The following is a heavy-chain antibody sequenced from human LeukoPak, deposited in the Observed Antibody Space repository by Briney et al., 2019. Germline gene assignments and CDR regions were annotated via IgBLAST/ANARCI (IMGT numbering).Heavy chain of an antibody. CDR3: ARVWGVTVYDAFDI. D-gene: IGHD3-10*01. CDR1: GGSISSYY. V-gene: IGHV4-59*01. CDR2: IYYNGST. Sequence: PSETLSLTCTVSGGSISSYYWSWSRQPPRKGLERVGYIYYNGSTIYNPSLKSRVTISVDTSKSQVSLKLSSVTAADTAVYYCARVWGVTVYDAFDIWGQGTMVTVSS. J-gene: IGHJ3*02.